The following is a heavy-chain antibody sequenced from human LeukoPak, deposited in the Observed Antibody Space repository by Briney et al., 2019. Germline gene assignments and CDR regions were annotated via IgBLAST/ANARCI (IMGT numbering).Heavy chain of an antibody. J-gene: IGHJ2*01. CDR1: GYSISSGYY. Sequence: SETLSLTCTVSGYSISSGYYWGWIRQPPGKGLEWIGSIYHSGRTFYNPSLKSRVTISVDTSKNQFSLKLTSVTAADTAVYYCARGVSNWYFDLWGRGTLVTVSS. V-gene: IGHV4-38-2*02. CDR2: IYHSGRT. CDR3: ARGVSNWYFDL.